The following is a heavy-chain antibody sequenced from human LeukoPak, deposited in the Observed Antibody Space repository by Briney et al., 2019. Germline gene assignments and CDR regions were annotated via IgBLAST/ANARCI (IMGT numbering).Heavy chain of an antibody. J-gene: IGHJ4*02. CDR2: ISAYNGNT. CDR3: ARAVPYGDYELGDY. V-gene: IGHV1-18*01. D-gene: IGHD4-17*01. CDR1: GYTFTNYG. Sequence: ASVKVSCKASGYTFTNYGISWVRQDPGQGLEWMGWISAYNGNTNYAQKLQGRVTMTTDTSTSTAYMELRSLRSDDTAVYYCARAVPYGDYELGDYWGQGTLVTVSS.